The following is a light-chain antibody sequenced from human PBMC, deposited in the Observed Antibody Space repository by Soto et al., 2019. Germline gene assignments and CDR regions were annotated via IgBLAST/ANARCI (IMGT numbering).Light chain of an antibody. Sequence: DIQMTQAPSTLSASVGDRVTITCRASQSISSLLAWYQQKPGKAPKLLIYDASSLESGVPSRFSGSGSGTEFTLTISSLQPDDFANYYCQLKTFGQGTKVEIK. CDR2: DAS. V-gene: IGKV1-5*01. CDR1: QSISSL. J-gene: IGKJ1*01. CDR3: QLKT.